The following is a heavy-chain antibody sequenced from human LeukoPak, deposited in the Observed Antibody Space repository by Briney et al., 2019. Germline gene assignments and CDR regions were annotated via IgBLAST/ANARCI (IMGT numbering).Heavy chain of an antibody. D-gene: IGHD4-17*01. Sequence: GGPLRLSCAPSGFISTTYTMHWVRQAPGKGLEWISSISSSGSYIHYADSVKGRFTISRDNAKNSLYLQMNSHRVEDTAVYYCARGDHGDYGAGYFDLWGRGTLVTVSS. J-gene: IGHJ2*01. CDR3: ARGDHGDYGAGYFDL. CDR1: GFISTTYT. CDR2: ISSSGSYI. V-gene: IGHV3-21*01.